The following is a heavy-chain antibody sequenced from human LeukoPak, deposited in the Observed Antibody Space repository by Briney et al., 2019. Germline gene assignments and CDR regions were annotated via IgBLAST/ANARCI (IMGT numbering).Heavy chain of an antibody. V-gene: IGHV4-4*02. Sequence: SEILSLTCAVSGGSISSTNWWNWVRQPPGKGLEWIGEIHHSGRTYYNPSLKSRVTISVDKSRNHFSLKLKSLTAADTAVYYCVRDYCSRSTCWGYDYWGQGTLVTVSS. J-gene: IGHJ4*02. CDR2: IHHSGRT. CDR1: GGSISSTNW. D-gene: IGHD2-2*01. CDR3: VRDYCSRSTCWGYDY.